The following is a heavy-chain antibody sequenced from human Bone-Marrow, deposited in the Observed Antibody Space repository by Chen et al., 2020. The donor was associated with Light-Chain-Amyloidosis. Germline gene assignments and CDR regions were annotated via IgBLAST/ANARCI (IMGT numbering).Heavy chain of an antibody. Sequence: QVQLVESGGGEVRPGGSLRLSCAASGFDFNRYGMHWVRQAPGRGLEWVAFIRYESKNTFYVDSVKGRFTISRDDSTNTLYLQMDSLRSEDTAVYYCARGGSYYYFDYWGQGILVTVSS. CDR1: GFDFNRYG. V-gene: IGHV3-30*02. D-gene: IGHD1-26*01. J-gene: IGHJ4*02. CDR2: IRYESKNT. CDR3: ARGGSYYYFDY.